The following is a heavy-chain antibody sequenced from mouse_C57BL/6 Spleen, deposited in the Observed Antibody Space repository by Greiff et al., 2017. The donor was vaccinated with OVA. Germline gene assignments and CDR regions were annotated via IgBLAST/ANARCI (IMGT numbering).Heavy chain of an antibody. CDR3: ARGDTMGYFDV. D-gene: IGHD5-1-1*01. J-gene: IGHJ1*03. CDR2: IYPGDGDT. CDR1: GYAFSSYW. Sequence: VQLQQSGAELVKPGASVKISCKASGYAFSSYWMNWVKQRPGKGLEWIGQIYPGDGDTNYNGKFKGKATLTADKSSSTAYMQRSSLTSGDAAVYFCARGDTMGYFDVWGTGTTVTVSS. V-gene: IGHV1-80*01.